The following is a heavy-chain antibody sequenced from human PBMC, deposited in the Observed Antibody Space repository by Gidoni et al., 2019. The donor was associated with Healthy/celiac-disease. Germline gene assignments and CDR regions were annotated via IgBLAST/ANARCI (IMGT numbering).Heavy chain of an antibody. J-gene: IGHJ4*02. CDR3: ARRSEKYSSGWAYDY. CDR1: GGSFSGYY. Sequence: QVQLQQWGAGLLKPSETLSLTCAVYGGSFSGYYWSWIHQPPGKGLEWIGEINHSGSTNYNPSLKSRVTISVDTSKNQFSLKLSSVTAADTAVYYCARRSEKYSSGWAYDYWGQGTLVTVSS. D-gene: IGHD6-19*01. CDR2: INHSGST. V-gene: IGHV4-34*01.